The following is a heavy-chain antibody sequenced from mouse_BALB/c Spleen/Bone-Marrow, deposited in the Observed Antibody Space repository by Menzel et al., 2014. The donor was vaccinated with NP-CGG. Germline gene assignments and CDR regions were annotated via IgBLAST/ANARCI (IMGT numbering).Heavy chain of an antibody. CDR1: GFTFSDYY. CDR3: ARDMGLLRFDY. D-gene: IGHD1-1*01. CDR2: IRNKANGYTT. J-gene: IGHJ2*01. V-gene: IGHV7-3*02. Sequence: EVHLVESGGGLVQPGGSLRLSCATSGFTFSDYYMSWVRQPPGKALEWLGFIRNKANGYTTEYSASVKGRFTISRDSSQSILYLQMNTLRAEDSATYYCARDMGLLRFDYWGQGTTLTVSS.